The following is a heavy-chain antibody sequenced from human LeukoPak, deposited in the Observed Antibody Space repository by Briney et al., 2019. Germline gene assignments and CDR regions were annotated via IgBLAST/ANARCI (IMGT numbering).Heavy chain of an antibody. CDR3: ARDKVPAAAHFDY. D-gene: IGHD2-2*01. V-gene: IGHV3-21*01. CDR2: ISSSSSYI. Sequence: PGGSLRLSCAASGFTFSSYSMNWVRQAPGKGLEWVSSISSSSSYIYYADSVKGRFTISRDNAKNSLYLQMNSLRAEDTAVYYCARDKVPAAAHFDYRGQGTLVTVSS. J-gene: IGHJ4*02. CDR1: GFTFSSYS.